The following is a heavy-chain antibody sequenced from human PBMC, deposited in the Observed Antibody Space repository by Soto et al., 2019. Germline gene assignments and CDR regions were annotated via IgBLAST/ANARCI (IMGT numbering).Heavy chain of an antibody. J-gene: IGHJ6*02. V-gene: IGHV1-69*13. CDR1: GGTFSSYA. CDR2: IIPIFGTA. D-gene: IGHD5-18*01. Sequence: SVKVSCKASGGTFSSYAISWVRQAPGQGLEWMGGIIPIFGTANYAQKFQGRVTITADESTSTAYMELSSLRSEDTAVYYCARCKGYGYGVGPRDYYYGMDVWGQGTTVTVSS. CDR3: ARCKGYGYGVGPRDYYYGMDV.